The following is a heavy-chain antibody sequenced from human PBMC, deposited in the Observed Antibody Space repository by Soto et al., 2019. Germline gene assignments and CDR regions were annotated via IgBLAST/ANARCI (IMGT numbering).Heavy chain of an antibody. CDR3: VSWVSAHFDY. D-gene: IGHD2-8*01. CDR2: LNENGANT. CDR1: GFTFSSRP. Sequence: GGSLRLSCAASGFTFSSRPMTWVRQAPGKGLEWVSTLNENGANTHYADSVKGRFTISRDNSRNTLDLQMNSLRAEDTALYYRVSWVSAHFDYWGQGTLVTVSS. V-gene: IGHV3-23*01. J-gene: IGHJ4*02.